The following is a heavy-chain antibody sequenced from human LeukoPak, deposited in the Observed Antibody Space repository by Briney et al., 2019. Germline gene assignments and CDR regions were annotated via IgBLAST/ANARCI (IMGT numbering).Heavy chain of an antibody. Sequence: GGSLRLSCAASGFTFSSYTMNWVRQPPGKGLEWVSNIGTSSTTIYYADSVKGRFTISRDNAKNSLYLQMNSLRAEDTAVYYCAREWEQLVHDAFDIWGQGTMVTVSS. CDR2: IGTSSTTI. V-gene: IGHV3-48*04. CDR3: AREWEQLVHDAFDI. J-gene: IGHJ3*02. D-gene: IGHD6-6*01. CDR1: GFTFSSYT.